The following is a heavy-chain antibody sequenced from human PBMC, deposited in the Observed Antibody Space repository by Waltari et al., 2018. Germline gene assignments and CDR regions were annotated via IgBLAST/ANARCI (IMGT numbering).Heavy chain of an antibody. CDR1: GYTLTELS. CDR2: FDPEDGET. J-gene: IGHJ4*02. CDR3: ATTIFGVAPFDY. Sequence: QVQLVQSGAEVKKPGASVKVSCKVSGYTLTELSMYWVRQAPGKGLEWMGGFDPEDGETTYAQKFQGRVTMTEDTSTDTAYMELSSLRSEDTAVHYCATTIFGVAPFDYWGQGTLVTVSS. V-gene: IGHV1-24*01. D-gene: IGHD3-3*01.